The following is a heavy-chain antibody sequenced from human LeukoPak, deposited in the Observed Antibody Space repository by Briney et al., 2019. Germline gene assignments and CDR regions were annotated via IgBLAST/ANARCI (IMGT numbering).Heavy chain of an antibody. Sequence: GGSLRLSCAASGFTFSSYGMRWVRQAPGKGLEWVAVIWYDGSNKYYADSVKGRFTISRDNSKNTLYLQMNSLRAEDTAVYYCARDLPRIAVAPLLDYWGQGTLVTVSS. CDR1: GFTFSSYG. D-gene: IGHD6-19*01. J-gene: IGHJ4*02. CDR2: IWYDGSNK. V-gene: IGHV3-33*01. CDR3: ARDLPRIAVAPLLDY.